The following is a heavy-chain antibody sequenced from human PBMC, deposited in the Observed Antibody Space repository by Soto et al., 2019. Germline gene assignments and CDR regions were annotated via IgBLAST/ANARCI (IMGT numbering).Heavy chain of an antibody. D-gene: IGHD3-10*01. Sequence: NPSGTPALTCTVSGGSISRYYWSWVRQPPGKGLEWIGYIYYSGSTNYNPSLKSRVTISVDTSKNQFSLKLSSVTAADTAVYYCERVWGGAFDIWGQGKMVSVSS. J-gene: IGHJ3*02. V-gene: IGHV4-59*01. CDR3: ERVWGGAFDI. CDR1: GGSISRYY. CDR2: IYYSGST.